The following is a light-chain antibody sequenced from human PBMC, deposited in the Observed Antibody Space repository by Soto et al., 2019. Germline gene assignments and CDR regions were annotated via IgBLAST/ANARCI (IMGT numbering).Light chain of an antibody. V-gene: IGKV1-5*01. CDR1: QSISSW. J-gene: IGKJ1*01. CDR2: DAS. Sequence: DIQMTQSPSTLSASVGDRVTITCRASQSISSWLAWYQQKPGKAPKLMIYDASSLESGVPSRFSGSGSGTEFTLTISSLQPDDVATYYCLQVSSFPRTFGQGTKVDIK. CDR3: LQVSSFPRT.